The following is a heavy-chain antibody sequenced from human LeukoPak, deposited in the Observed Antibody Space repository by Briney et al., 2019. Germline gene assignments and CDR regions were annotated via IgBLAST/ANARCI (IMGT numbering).Heavy chain of an antibody. J-gene: IGHJ3*02. CDR2: ISSSSSYI. CDR1: GFTFSSYS. D-gene: IGHD3-10*01. CDR3: ARDDAGVDAFDI. V-gene: IGHV3-21*01. Sequence: GGSLRLSCAASGFTFSSYSMNWVRQAPGKGLEWVSSISSSSSYIYYADSVKGRFTISRDNSKNTLYLQMNSLRAEDTAVYYCARDDAGVDAFDIWGQGTMVTVSS.